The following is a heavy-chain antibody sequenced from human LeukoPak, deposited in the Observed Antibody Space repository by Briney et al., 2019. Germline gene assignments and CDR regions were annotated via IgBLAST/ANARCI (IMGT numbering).Heavy chain of an antibody. CDR1: GFIVSSDY. CDR3: ARLAY. CDR2: IYINGYT. J-gene: IGHJ4*02. Sequence: GGSLRLSCVVPGFIVSSDYMSWVRQAPGKGLEWVSVIYINGYTYYADSVRGRFTISRDISKNTVYLQMNSLTAEDTAVYYCARLAYWGQGTLVTVSS. V-gene: IGHV3-53*01.